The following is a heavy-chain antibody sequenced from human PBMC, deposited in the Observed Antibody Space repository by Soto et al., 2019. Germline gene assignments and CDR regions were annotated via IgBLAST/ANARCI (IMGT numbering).Heavy chain of an antibody. CDR1: GFTLSRYW. D-gene: IGHD6-19*01. V-gene: IGHV3-74*01. J-gene: IGHJ4*02. Sequence: GVSLRLSCSASGFTLSRYWMHWVRQAPGKGLVWVSRINSDGSSTSYADSVKGRFTISRDSAKNTLYLQMNSLRAEDTAVYYCARDPAPSGWYDYWGQGTLVTVSS. CDR3: ARDPAPSGWYDY. CDR2: INSDGSST.